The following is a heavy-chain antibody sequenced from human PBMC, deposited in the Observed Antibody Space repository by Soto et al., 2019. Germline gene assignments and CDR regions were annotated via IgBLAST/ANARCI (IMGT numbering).Heavy chain of an antibody. J-gene: IGHJ3*02. CDR3: ARHPPGRWLKSEGAFDI. Sequence: GESLKISCQGSGYSFTSYWIHWVRQMPGKGLEWMGRIDPSDSYTNYSPSFQGHVTISADKSISTAYLQWSSLKASDTAMYYCARHPPGRWLKSEGAFDIWGQGTLVTVP. V-gene: IGHV5-10-1*01. CDR1: GYSFTSYW. CDR2: IDPSDSYT. D-gene: IGHD5-12*01.